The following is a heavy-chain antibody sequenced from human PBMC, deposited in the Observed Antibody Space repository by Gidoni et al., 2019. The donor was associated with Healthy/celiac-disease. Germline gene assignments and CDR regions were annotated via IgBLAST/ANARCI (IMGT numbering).Heavy chain of an antibody. Sequence: QVQLQQWGAGLLKPSETLSLTCAVYGGSFSGYYWSWIRQPPGKGLEWIGEINHSGSTNYNPSLKSRVTISVDTSKNQFSLKLSSVTAADTAVYYCARGNFNCSGGSCYLYYFDYWGQGTLVTVSS. V-gene: IGHV4-34*01. CDR3: ARGNFNCSGGSCYLYYFDY. CDR2: INHSGST. J-gene: IGHJ4*02. CDR1: GGSFSGYY. D-gene: IGHD2-15*01.